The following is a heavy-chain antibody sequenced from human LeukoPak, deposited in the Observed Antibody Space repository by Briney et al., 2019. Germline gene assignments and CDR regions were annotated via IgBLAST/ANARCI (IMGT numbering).Heavy chain of an antibody. CDR2: INPSGGST. CDR3: ARGRREMATSL. Sequence: ASVKVSCKASGYTFTGYYMHWVRQAPGQGLEWMGIINPSGGSTSYAQKFQGRVTMTRDMSTSTVYMELSSLRSEDTAVYYCARGRREMATSLWGQGTLVTVSS. CDR1: GYTFTGYY. V-gene: IGHV1-46*01. D-gene: IGHD5-24*01. J-gene: IGHJ4*02.